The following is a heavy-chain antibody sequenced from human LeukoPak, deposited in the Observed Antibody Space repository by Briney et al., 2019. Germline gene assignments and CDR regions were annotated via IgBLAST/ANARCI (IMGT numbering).Heavy chain of an antibody. Sequence: ASVKVSCKASGYTFTNYYMNWVRRAPGQGLEWMGIINPSGGSTSYAQKFQGRVTVTRDTSTSTVYMELSSLRSEDTAMYYCAREGEIGYDLSDYWGQGTLVTVSS. CDR2: INPSGGST. CDR3: AREGEIGYDLSDY. D-gene: IGHD5-12*01. CDR1: GYTFTNYY. J-gene: IGHJ4*02. V-gene: IGHV1-46*01.